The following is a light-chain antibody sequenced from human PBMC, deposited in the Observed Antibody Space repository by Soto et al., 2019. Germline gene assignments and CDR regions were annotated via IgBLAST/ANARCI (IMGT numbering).Light chain of an antibody. CDR1: SSNIGSNS. Sequence: QSVLTQPPSASGTPGQRVTISCSGSSSNIGSNSANWYQQLPGTAPKLVMYSTNQRPSGVPDRFSGSKSGTSASLAISDLQSEDEADYYCAAWDDTLNGHVVFSGGTKLTVL. CDR2: STN. CDR3: AAWDDTLNGHVV. J-gene: IGLJ2*01. V-gene: IGLV1-44*01.